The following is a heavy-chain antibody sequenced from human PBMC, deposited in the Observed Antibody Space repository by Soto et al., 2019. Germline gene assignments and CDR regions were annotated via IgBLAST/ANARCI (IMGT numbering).Heavy chain of an antibody. Sequence: ASETLSLTCTVSGDTSTSYYWGWIRQAPGKGLEWIGHIHNSGTSTHNPSLNGRVTISIDMSKKQFSLKLTSLTSAGTAVYYCARDFYDSVGYTWFDSWSQGTLVTVSS. V-gene: IGHV4-59*01. CDR3: ARDFYDSVGYTWFDS. CDR1: GDTSTSYY. D-gene: IGHD3-22*01. J-gene: IGHJ5*01. CDR2: IHNSGTS.